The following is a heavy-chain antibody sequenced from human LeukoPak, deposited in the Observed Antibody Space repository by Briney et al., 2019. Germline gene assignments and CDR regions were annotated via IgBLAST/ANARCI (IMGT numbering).Heavy chain of an antibody. CDR1: GGSISSYY. CDR3: ARSYCSSTSCRFDY. D-gene: IGHD2-2*01. CDR2: IYTSGST. V-gene: IGHV4-4*07. J-gene: IGHJ4*02. Sequence: PSETLSLTCTVSGGSISSYYWSWIRQPAGKGLEWIGRIYTSGSTNYNPSLKSRVTMSVDTSKNQFSLKLSSVTAADTAVYYCARSYCSSTSCRFDYWGQGTLVTVSS.